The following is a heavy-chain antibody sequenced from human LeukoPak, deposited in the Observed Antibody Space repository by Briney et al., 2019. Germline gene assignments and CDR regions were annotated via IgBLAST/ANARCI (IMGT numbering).Heavy chain of an antibody. CDR2: VNWRGGSK. CDR3: ARGTQQWLAPFDY. J-gene: IGHJ4*02. CDR1: GFTFDDYG. V-gene: IGHV3-20*04. Sequence: GGSLRLSCAASGFTFDDYGMSWVRQAPGKGLEWVSGVNWRGGSKVYADSVKGRFTISRDNAKNSLYLQMNSLRADDTALYYCARGTQQWLAPFDYWGQGTLVTVSS. D-gene: IGHD6-19*01.